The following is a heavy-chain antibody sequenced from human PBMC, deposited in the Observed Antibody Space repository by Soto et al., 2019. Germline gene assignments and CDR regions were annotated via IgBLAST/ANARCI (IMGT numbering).Heavy chain of an antibody. Sequence: WETLSLTCTVSGGSISTYYWSWIRQPPGKGLEWIGFINYSGSTNYNPSLKSRVTISVDTSKNHFSLKLSSVTAADTAVYYCARSIADTSWYLVDYWGQGTLVTVSS. J-gene: IGHJ4*02. V-gene: IGHV4-59*01. D-gene: IGHD6-13*01. CDR2: INYSGST. CDR3: ARSIADTSWYLVDY. CDR1: GGSISTYY.